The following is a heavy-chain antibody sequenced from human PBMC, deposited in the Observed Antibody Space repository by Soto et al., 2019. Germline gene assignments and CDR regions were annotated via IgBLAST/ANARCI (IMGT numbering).Heavy chain of an antibody. D-gene: IGHD6-13*01. CDR2: INPNSGGT. CDR3: ARDFFIEAAGNSYGMDV. J-gene: IGHJ6*02. V-gene: IGHV1-2*04. Sequence: ASVKVSCKASGYTFTGYYMHWVRQAPGQGLEWMGWINPNSGGTNYAQKFQGWVTMTRDTSISTAYMELSRLRSDDTAVYYCARDFFIEAAGNSYGMDVWGQGTTVTVSS. CDR1: GYTFTGYY.